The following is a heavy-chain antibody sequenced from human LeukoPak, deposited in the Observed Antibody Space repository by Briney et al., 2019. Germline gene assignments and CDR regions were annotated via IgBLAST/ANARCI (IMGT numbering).Heavy chain of an antibody. CDR3: ARGGWSFDP. CDR1: GFTFNTYW. CDR2: IKLDGSEK. Sequence: GGSLRLSCAASGFTFNTYWMSWVRQAPGKGLEWVANIKLDGSEKNYVDSVKGRFTISRDNAKNSLYLQMNSLRAEGTAVYYCARGGWSFDPWGQGTLVTVSS. V-gene: IGHV3-7*01. J-gene: IGHJ5*02.